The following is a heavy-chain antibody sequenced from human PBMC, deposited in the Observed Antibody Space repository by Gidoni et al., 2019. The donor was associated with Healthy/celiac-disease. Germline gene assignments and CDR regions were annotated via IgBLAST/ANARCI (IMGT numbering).Heavy chain of an antibody. CDR2: ISGSGGST. Sequence: EVQLLESGGGLVQPGGSLRLYCAASGFTFSRYAMSWVRQAPGKGLEWVSAISGSGGSTYYADSVKGRFTISRDNSKNTLYLQMNSLRAEDTAVYYCAKGSSGWFIPTRFDYWGQGTLVTVSS. CDR3: AKGSSGWFIPTRFDY. J-gene: IGHJ4*02. V-gene: IGHV3-23*01. CDR1: GFTFSRYA. D-gene: IGHD6-19*01.